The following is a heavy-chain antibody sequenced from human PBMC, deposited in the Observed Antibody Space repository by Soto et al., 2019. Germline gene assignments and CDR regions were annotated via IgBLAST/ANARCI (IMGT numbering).Heavy chain of an antibody. J-gene: IGHJ5*02. Sequence: ASVKVSCKASGYTFTSYGIHWVRQAPGQRLEWMGWINAANGDTKYSPKFQGRVTITRDTSASTAYMELSRLRSDNTAVYYCARGKAARGYNWFDPWGQGTLVTVSS. CDR3: ARGKAARGYNWFDP. CDR1: GYTFTSYG. V-gene: IGHV1-3*01. D-gene: IGHD6-6*01. CDR2: INAANGDT.